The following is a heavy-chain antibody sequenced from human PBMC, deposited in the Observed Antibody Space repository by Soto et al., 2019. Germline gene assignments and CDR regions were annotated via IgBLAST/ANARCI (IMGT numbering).Heavy chain of an antibody. CDR2: IYHRGNT. J-gene: IGHJ4*02. CDR1: GGSLSDGDYF. CDR3: ASGQSGDKVGQ. V-gene: IGHV4-30-4*01. Sequence: QVQLQESGPGLVKPSQTLSITCSVSGGSLSDGDYFWSWIRQPPGKGLEWIGHIYHRGNTYTNPSLKCRLTISVDTSKNQSSLNLNSVTAADTAVYYCASGQSGDKVGQWGQGTPVTVST. D-gene: IGHD2-21*02.